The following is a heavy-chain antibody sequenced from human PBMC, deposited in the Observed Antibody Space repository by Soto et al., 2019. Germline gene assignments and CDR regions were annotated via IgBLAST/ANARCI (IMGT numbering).Heavy chain of an antibody. V-gene: IGHV5-51*01. Sequence: PGEPLKICCKGSGYSFTSYWIGWVRQMPGKGLEWMGIIYPGDSDTRYSPSFQGQVTISADKSISTAYLQWSSLKASDTAMYYCARLPYCSSTSCYWYGMDVWGQGTTVTVSS. J-gene: IGHJ6*02. D-gene: IGHD2-2*01. CDR1: GYSFTSYW. CDR3: ARLPYCSSTSCYWYGMDV. CDR2: IYPGDSDT.